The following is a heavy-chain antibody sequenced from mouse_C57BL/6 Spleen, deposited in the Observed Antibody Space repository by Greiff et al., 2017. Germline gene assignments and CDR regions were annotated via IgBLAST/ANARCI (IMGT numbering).Heavy chain of an antibody. D-gene: IGHD5-5*01. CDR3: ARQGDRPTCYYFDY. CDR1: GFTFSSYG. Sequence: EVQLQQSGGDLVKPGGSLKLSCAASGFTFSSYGMSWVRQTPDKRLEWVATISSGGSYTYYPDSVKGRVTISRDNAKNTLYLQMSSLKSEDSAMYYCARQGDRPTCYYFDYWGQGTTLTVSS. CDR2: ISSGGSYT. V-gene: IGHV5-6*01. J-gene: IGHJ2*01.